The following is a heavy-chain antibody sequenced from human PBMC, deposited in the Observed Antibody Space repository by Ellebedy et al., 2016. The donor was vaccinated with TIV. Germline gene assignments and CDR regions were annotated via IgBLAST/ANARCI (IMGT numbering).Heavy chain of an antibody. CDR1: GGSISSYY. J-gene: IGHJ6*02. CDR3: ARGEVTLYYYGMDV. Sequence: MPSETLSLTCTVSGGSISSYYWSWIWQPPGKGLEWIGYIYYSGSTNYNPSLKSRVTISVDTSKNQFSLKLSSVTAADTAVYYCARGEVTLYYYGMDVWGQGTTVTVSS. CDR2: IYYSGST. V-gene: IGHV4-59*01.